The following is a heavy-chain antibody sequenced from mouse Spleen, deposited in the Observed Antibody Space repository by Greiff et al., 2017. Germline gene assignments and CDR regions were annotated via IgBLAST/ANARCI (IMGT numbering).Heavy chain of an antibody. Sequence: EVQLQQSGPELVKPGASVKISCKASGYSFTGYYMNWVKQSPEKSLEWIGEINPSTGGTTYNQKFKAKATLTVDKSSSTAYMQLKSLTSEDSAVYYCAITGTGGYFDVWGTGTTVTVSS. V-gene: IGHV1-42*01. CDR2: INPSTGGT. CDR3: AITGTGGYFDV. J-gene: IGHJ1*03. CDR1: GYSFTGYY. D-gene: IGHD4-1*01.